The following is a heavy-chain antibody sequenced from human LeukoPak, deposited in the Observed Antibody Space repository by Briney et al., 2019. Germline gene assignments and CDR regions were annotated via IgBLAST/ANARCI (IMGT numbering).Heavy chain of an antibody. V-gene: IGHV4-39*07. Sequence: SETLSLTCTVSGDSISSSSYFWGWVRQPPGVGLEWIGTIYYSGSTYYNPSLKSRLTISVDSSKNQFSLKLNSVTAADTAVYYCAREIELKWFGESDYWGQGTLVTVSS. CDR3: AREIELKWFGESDY. CDR2: IYYSGST. J-gene: IGHJ4*02. D-gene: IGHD3-10*01. CDR1: GDSISSSSYF.